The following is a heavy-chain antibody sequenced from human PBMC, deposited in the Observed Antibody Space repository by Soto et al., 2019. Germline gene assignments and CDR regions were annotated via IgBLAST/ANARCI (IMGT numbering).Heavy chain of an antibody. CDR1: GGSINNYY. J-gene: IGHJ4*02. CDR3: ARAGNSWKNYFDY. D-gene: IGHD6-13*01. Sequence: TLSLTCTVSGGSINNYYWSWIRQPPGKGLEWIGYIYYSGSTNYNPSLKSRVTISVDTSKNQFSLKLSSVTAADTAVYYCARAGNSWKNYFDYWGQGTLVTVSS. CDR2: IYYSGST. V-gene: IGHV4-59*01.